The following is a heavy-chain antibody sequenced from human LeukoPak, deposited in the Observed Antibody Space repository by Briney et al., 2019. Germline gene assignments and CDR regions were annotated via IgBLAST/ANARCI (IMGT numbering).Heavy chain of an antibody. CDR3: ARFGSGSYYNDDFY. V-gene: IGHV1-2*02. CDR2: INPNSGST. Sequence: ASVKVSCKASEYTFTGYYMHWVRQAPGQGLEWMGWINPNSGSTNYAQKFQGRVTMTRDTSISTAYMELSRLRSDDTAVYYCARFGSGSYYNDDFYWGQGTLVTVSS. D-gene: IGHD3-10*01. CDR1: EYTFTGYY. J-gene: IGHJ4*02.